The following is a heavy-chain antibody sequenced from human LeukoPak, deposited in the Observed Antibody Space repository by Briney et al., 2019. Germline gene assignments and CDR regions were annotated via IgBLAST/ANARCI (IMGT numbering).Heavy chain of an antibody. CDR1: GLTFSTYT. Sequence: GGSLRLSCAASGLTFSTYTMNWVRRAPGKGLEWVSSISSGSSYIYYADSVKGRFTISRDNAKNSLYLQMTSLRAEDTAVYYCARGEGSSAWLTDYWGQGTLVTVSS. CDR3: ARGEGSSAWLTDY. V-gene: IGHV3-21*06. J-gene: IGHJ4*02. CDR2: ISSGSSYI. D-gene: IGHD6-19*01.